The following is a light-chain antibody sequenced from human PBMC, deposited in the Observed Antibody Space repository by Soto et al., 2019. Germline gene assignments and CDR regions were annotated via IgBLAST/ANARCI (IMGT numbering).Light chain of an antibody. CDR2: AAS. V-gene: IGKV3-15*01. J-gene: IGKJ1*01. CDR1: QSVSTN. Sequence: NQALSTLSRSAHDSATLSYRASQSVSTNLAWYQQKPGQPPRLLIYAASTRATGIQARFSGSGSGTEFTLSISSLQSEDFAVYYCQQYDVGLTWTLGQGTKVDI. CDR3: QQYDVGLTWT.